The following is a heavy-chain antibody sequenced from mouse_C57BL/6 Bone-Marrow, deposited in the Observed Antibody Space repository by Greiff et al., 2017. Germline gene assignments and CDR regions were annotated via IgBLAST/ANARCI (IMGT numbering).Heavy chain of an antibody. CDR3: AREEEITTALDY. J-gene: IGHJ2*01. Sequence: QVQLQQPGAELVRPGSSVKLSCKASGYTFTSYWMDLVKQRPGQGLEWIGNIYPSDSETHYNQKFKDKATLTVDKSSSTAYMQLSSLTSEDSAVYYCAREEEITTALDYWGQGTTLTVSS. V-gene: IGHV1-61*01. CDR1: GYTFTSYW. D-gene: IGHD1-2*01. CDR2: IYPSDSET.